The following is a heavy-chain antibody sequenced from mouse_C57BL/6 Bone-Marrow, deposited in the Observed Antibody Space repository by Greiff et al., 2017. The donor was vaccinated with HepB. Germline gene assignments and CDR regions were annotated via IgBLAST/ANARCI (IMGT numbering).Heavy chain of an antibody. D-gene: IGHD2-3*01. Sequence: EVKLVESGGGLVQPGGSLKLSCAASGFTFSDYYMYWVRQTPEKRLEWVAYISNGGGSTYYPDTVKGRFTISRDNDKNTLYLQMSRLKSEDTAMYYCARHDDGYYPAWFDYWGQGTLVTVSA. CDR1: GFTFSDYY. CDR3: ARHDDGYYPAWFDY. CDR2: ISNGGGST. J-gene: IGHJ3*01. V-gene: IGHV5-12*01.